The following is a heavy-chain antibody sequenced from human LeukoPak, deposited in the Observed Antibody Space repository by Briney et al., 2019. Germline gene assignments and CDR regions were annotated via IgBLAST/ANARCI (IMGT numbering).Heavy chain of an antibody. J-gene: IGHJ4*02. CDR1: GFGFSNFW. CDR2: IKEDGSLK. CDR3: AKVLRYFDWSYYFDY. D-gene: IGHD3-9*01. Sequence: GGSLRLSCAASGFGFSNFWMSWVRQAPGKGPEWVANIKEDGSLKNYVDSVEGRFTVSRDNAKNTLYLQMNSLRAEDTAVYYCAKVLRYFDWSYYFDYWGQGTLVTVSS. V-gene: IGHV3-7*03.